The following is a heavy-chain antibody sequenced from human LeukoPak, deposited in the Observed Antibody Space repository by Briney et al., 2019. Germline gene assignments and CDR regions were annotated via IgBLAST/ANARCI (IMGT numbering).Heavy chain of an antibody. CDR2: ITISSSII. D-gene: IGHD3-16*01. CDR1: GFSFSDYS. V-gene: IGHV3-21*01. J-gene: IGHJ4*02. Sequence: GGSLRLSCAASGFSFSDYSMNWVRQAPGKGLEWVSSITISSSIIYYADSVKGRFTVSRDNAKNSLFLQMNSLRAEDTAVYYCARDLSDDYSLDYWGQGTLVSVSS. CDR3: ARDLSDDYSLDY.